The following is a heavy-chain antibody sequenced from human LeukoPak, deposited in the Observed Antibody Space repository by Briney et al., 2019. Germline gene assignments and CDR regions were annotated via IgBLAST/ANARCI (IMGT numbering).Heavy chain of an antibody. CDR3: ARSPFTVTTVGYYYYYMDV. D-gene: IGHD4-11*01. CDR2: IIPIFGTA. V-gene: IGHV1-69*06. J-gene: IGHJ6*03. Sequence: SVKVSCKASGGTFSSYAISWVRQAPGQGLEWMGGIIPIFGTANYAQKFQGRVTITADKSTSTAYMELSSLRSEDTAVDYCARSPFTVTTVGYYYYYMDVWGKGTTVTVSS. CDR1: GGTFSSYA.